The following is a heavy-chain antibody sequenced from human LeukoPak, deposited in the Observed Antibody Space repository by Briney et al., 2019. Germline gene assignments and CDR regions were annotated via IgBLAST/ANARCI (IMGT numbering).Heavy chain of an antibody. CDR1: GGSISSYY. D-gene: IGHD3-22*01. CDR3: ARGLLDYYDSSGPRYYFDY. V-gene: IGHV4-59*12. CDR2: IYYSGST. Sequence: SETLSLTCTVSGGSISSYYWSWIRQPPGKGLEWIGDIYYSGSTNYNPSLKSRVTISVDTSKNQFSLKLSSVTAADTAVYYCARGLLDYYDSSGPRYYFDYWGQGTLVTVSS. J-gene: IGHJ4*02.